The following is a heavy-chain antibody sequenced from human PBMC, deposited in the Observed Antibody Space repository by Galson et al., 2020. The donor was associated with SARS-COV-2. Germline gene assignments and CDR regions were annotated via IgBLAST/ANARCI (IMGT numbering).Heavy chain of an antibody. CDR3: AGRAHTSNEYFDP. V-gene: IGHV5-51*01. Sequence: GESLKISCQGSGYIFSDHWIAWVRQMPGKGPEWMGIIYPGNSDTRYSPSFQGHVTISADKSIATAYLQWSSLRSSDSGIYYCAGRAHTSNEYFDPWGQGTLVTVSS. J-gene: IGHJ5*01. CDR1: GYIFSDHW. CDR2: IYPGNSDT. D-gene: IGHD1-1*01.